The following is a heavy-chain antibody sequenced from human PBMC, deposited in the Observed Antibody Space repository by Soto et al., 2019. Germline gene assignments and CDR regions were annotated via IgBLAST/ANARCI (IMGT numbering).Heavy chain of an antibody. D-gene: IGHD5-12*01. Sequence: SETLSLTCTVSGGSISSYYWSWIRQPPGKGLEWIGYIYYSGSTNYNPSLKSRVTISVDTSKNQFSLKLSSVTAADTAVYYCARRSIVAIDYWGQGTLVTVSS. CDR2: IYYSGST. V-gene: IGHV4-59*08. CDR1: GGSISSYY. CDR3: ARRSIVAIDY. J-gene: IGHJ4*02.